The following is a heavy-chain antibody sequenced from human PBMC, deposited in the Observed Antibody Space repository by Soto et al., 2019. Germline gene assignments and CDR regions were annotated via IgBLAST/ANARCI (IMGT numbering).Heavy chain of an antibody. CDR2: ITIRSSYI. V-gene: IGHV3-21*06. D-gene: IGHD6-19*01. Sequence: EVQLVESGGGLVKPGGSLRLCCAASGFAFSSYSMNWVRQAPGKGLEWVAFITIRSSYIYYADSVRGRFTVSRDNAKDSLYLQMDGLRAEDTAVYYCARVDGRLVLDSWVQGTLVTVSS. CDR3: ARVDGRLVLDS. CDR1: GFAFSSYS. J-gene: IGHJ4*02.